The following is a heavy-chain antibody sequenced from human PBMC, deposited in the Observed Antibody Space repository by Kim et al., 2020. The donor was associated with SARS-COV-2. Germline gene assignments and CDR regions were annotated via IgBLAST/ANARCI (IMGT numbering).Heavy chain of an antibody. J-gene: IGHJ4*02. Sequence: ASVKVSCKASGYTFTSYAMHWVRQAPGQRLEWMGWINAGNGNTKYSQKFQGRVTITRDTSASTAYMGLSSLRSEDTAVYYCAREGLWFGELFPPYFDYWGQGTLVTVSS. CDR1: GYTFTSYA. CDR3: AREGLWFGELFPPYFDY. V-gene: IGHV1-3*01. CDR2: INAGNGNT. D-gene: IGHD3-10*01.